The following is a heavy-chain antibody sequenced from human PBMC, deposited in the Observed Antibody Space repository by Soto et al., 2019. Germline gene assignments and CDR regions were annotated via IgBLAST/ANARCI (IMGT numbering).Heavy chain of an antibody. D-gene: IGHD5-12*01. J-gene: IGHJ4*02. V-gene: IGHV3-33*01. CDR2: IWYDGSNK. CDR3: ARYGNIVAPAYYFDY. Sequence: QVQLVESGGGVVQPGRSLRLSCAASGFTFSSYGMHWVRQAPGKGLEWVAVIWYDGSNKYYADSVKGRFTISRDNSKNTLYLQMNSLRAEDTAVYYCARYGNIVAPAYYFDYWGQGTLVTVSS. CDR1: GFTFSSYG.